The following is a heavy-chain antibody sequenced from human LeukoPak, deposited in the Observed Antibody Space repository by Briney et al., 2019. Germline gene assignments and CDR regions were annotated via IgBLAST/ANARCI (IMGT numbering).Heavy chain of an antibody. V-gene: IGHV3-30*04. J-gene: IGHJ4*02. D-gene: IGHD3-16*02. Sequence: GGSLRLSCAASGFTFSSYAMHWVRQAPGKGLEWVAVIPYDGSNKYYADSVKGRFTISRDNSKNTLYLQMNSLRAEDTAVYYCAVLLGELSLYYWGQGTLVTVSS. CDR1: GFTFSSYA. CDR3: AVLLGELSLYY. CDR2: IPYDGSNK.